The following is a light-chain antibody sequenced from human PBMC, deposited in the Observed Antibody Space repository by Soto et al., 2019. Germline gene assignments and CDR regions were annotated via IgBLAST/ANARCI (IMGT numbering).Light chain of an antibody. CDR1: QYNDNY. CDR2: HAS. V-gene: IGKV1-27*01. Sequence: DIQMTQFPSSLSASVGDRVTITCRASQYNDNYLAWYQQRPGEVPKLLIYHASTLQSGVPSRFSGSGSATDFTLTISSLQPEDLATYYCQNYYNAAFTFGPGTKVDI. CDR3: QNYYNAAFT. J-gene: IGKJ3*01.